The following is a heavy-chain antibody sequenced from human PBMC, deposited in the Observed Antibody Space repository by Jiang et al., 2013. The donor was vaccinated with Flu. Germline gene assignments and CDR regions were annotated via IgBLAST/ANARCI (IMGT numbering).Heavy chain of an antibody. D-gene: IGHD5-24*01. CDR3: ARAKLGLRRDVDP. Sequence: RVTISVDTSKNQFSLKLSSVTAADTAVYYCARAKLGLRRDVDPWGQGTLVTVSS. V-gene: IGHV4-34*01. J-gene: IGHJ5*02.